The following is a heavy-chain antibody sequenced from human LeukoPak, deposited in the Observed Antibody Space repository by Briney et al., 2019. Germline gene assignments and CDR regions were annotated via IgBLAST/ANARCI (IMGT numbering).Heavy chain of an antibody. CDR1: GYTFTSYY. CDR3: ARDGRSIAARIYGMDV. D-gene: IGHD6-6*01. CDR2: INPSGGST. J-gene: IGHJ6*02. Sequence: ASVKVSCKASGYTFTSYYMHWVRQAPGQGLEWMGIINPSGGSTSYAQKFQGRVTMTRDTSTSTVYMELSSLRSEDTAVYYCARDGRSIAARIYGMDVWGQGATVTVSS. V-gene: IGHV1-46*01.